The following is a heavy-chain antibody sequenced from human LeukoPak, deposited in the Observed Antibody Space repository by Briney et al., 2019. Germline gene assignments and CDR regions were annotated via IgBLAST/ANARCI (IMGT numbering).Heavy chain of an antibody. CDR2: ISGSGGST. CDR3: ARDRDRRDAFDV. CDR1: GFTFSSYA. D-gene: IGHD3-22*01. V-gene: IGHV3-23*01. J-gene: IGHJ3*01. Sequence: GGSLRLSCAASGFTFSSYAMSWVRQAPGKGLEWVSAISGSGGSTYYADSVKGRFTISRDSSKNTLYLQMNSLRAEDTAVYYCARDRDRRDAFDVWGQGTMVTVSS.